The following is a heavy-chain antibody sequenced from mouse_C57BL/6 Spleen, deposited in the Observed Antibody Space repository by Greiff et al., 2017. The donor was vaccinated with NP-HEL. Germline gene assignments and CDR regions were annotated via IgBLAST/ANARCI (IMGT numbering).Heavy chain of an antibody. D-gene: IGHD1-1*02. Sequence: EVQLVESEGGLVQPGSSMKLSCTASGFTFSDYYMAWVRQVPEKGLEWVANINYDGSSTYYLDSLKSRFIISRDNAKNILYLQMSSLKSEDTATYYYARGGFYYAMDYWGQGTSVTVSS. CDR2: INYDGSST. J-gene: IGHJ4*01. CDR3: ARGGFYYAMDY. V-gene: IGHV5-16*01. CDR1: GFTFSDYY.